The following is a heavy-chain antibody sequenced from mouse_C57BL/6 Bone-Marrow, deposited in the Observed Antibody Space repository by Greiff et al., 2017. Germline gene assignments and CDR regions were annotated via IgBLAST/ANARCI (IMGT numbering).Heavy chain of an antibody. J-gene: IGHJ2*01. CDR1: GYTFTSYW. CDR3: ARGDTIIKDYFDY. CDR2: IDPSDSYT. Sequence: VQLQQPGAELVMPGASVKLSCKASGYTFTSYWMHWVKQRPGQGLEWIGEIDPSDSYTNYNQKFKGKSTFTVDKSSSTAYMQLSSLTSEDSAVYYCARGDTIIKDYFDYWGQGTTLTVSS. D-gene: IGHD2-4*01. V-gene: IGHV1-69*01.